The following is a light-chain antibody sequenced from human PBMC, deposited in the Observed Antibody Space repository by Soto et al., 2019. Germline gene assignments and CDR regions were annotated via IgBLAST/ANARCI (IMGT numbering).Light chain of an antibody. Sequence: DIVMTQSPLSLPVTPGEPASISCRSIQSLLHSNGYNYLDWYLQKPGQSPQLLIYLGSNRASGVPDRFSGSGSGTDFTLKISRVDAEDVGVYYCMQALQTPWTFGQGTKVEIK. V-gene: IGKV2-28*01. J-gene: IGKJ1*01. CDR2: LGS. CDR3: MQALQTPWT. CDR1: QSLLHSNGYNY.